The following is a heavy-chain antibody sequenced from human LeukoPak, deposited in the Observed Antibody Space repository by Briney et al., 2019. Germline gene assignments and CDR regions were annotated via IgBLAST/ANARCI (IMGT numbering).Heavy chain of an antibody. Sequence: SETLSLTCTVSGGSISSSSYYWGWIRQPPGKGLEWIGSIYYSGSTHYNPSLKSRVTISVDTSKNQFSLKLSSVIAADTAVYYCARRAPYDFWSGYYDNWFDPWGQGTLVTVSS. V-gene: IGHV4-39*01. CDR1: GGSISSSSYY. CDR2: IYYSGST. CDR3: ARRAPYDFWSGYYDNWFDP. J-gene: IGHJ5*02. D-gene: IGHD3-3*01.